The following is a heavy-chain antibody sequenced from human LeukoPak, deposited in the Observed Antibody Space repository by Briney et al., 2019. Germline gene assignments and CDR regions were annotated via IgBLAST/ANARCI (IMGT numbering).Heavy chain of an antibody. CDR3: ARETTQYYYYYGMDV. V-gene: IGHV3-30*03. J-gene: IGHJ6*02. Sequence: PGGSLRLSCAASGFTFSFYGMHWVRQAPGKGLEWVSVMSYDGSNKYSADSVRGRFIISRDNSENTLYLQMNSLRAEDTAVYYCARETTQYYYYYGMDVWGLGTTVTVSS. CDR1: GFTFSFYG. CDR2: MSYDGSNK. D-gene: IGHD1/OR15-1a*01.